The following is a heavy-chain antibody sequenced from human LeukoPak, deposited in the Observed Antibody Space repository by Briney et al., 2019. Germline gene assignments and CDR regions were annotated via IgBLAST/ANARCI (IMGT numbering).Heavy chain of an antibody. D-gene: IGHD6-13*01. CDR2: IKQDGSEK. Sequence: PGGSLRLSCAASGFTFTTYALHWVRQAPGKGLEWVANIKQDGSEKYYVDSVKGRFTISRDNAKNSLYLQMNSLRAEDTAVYYCARDGTRSSSWTNFDYWGQGTLVTVSS. J-gene: IGHJ4*02. CDR1: GFTFTTYA. CDR3: ARDGTRSSSWTNFDY. V-gene: IGHV3-7*03.